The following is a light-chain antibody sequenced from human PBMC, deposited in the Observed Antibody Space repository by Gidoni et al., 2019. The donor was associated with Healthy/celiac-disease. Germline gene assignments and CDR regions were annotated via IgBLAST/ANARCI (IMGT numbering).Light chain of an antibody. Sequence: EIVLTQSPGTLSLSPGERATLSCMASQSVSSSYLAWYQQKPGQAPRLLIYGASSRATGIPDRFSGSVSGTDFTLTISRLEPEDFAVYYCQQYGSSPLTFGGGTKVEIK. J-gene: IGKJ4*01. CDR3: QQYGSSPLT. CDR1: QSVSSSY. CDR2: GAS. V-gene: IGKV3-20*01.